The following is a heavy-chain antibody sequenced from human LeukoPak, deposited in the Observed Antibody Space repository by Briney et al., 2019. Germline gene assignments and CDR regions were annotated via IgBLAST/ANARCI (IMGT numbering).Heavy chain of an antibody. D-gene: IGHD2-2*02. CDR2: IYYSGST. CDR3: ARLGSGYCSSTSCYTSGSKDDY. J-gene: IGHJ4*02. CDR1: GGFISSSSYY. Sequence: SETLSLTCTVSGGFISSSSYYWGWIRQPPGQGLEWIGSIYYSGSTYYNPSLKSRVTISVDTSKNQFSLKLSAVTAADTAVYYCARLGSGYCSSTSCYTSGSKDDYWGQGTLVTVSS. V-gene: IGHV4-39*01.